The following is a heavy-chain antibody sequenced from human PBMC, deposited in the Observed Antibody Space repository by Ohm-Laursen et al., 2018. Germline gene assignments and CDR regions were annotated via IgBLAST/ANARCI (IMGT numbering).Heavy chain of an antibody. CDR2: IKCDGSEK. J-gene: IGHJ4*02. V-gene: IGHV3-52*01. CDR3: ARDPPEDSSWYADY. CDR1: GFTFTSFW. Sequence: SLRLSCTASGFTFTSFWMHWVCQAPEKGLEWVADIKCDGSEKYYVDSVKGQLTISRDNAKNSLDPQVNSLRAEDTAVYYCARDPPEDSSWYADYWGQGTLVTVSP. D-gene: IGHD6-13*01.